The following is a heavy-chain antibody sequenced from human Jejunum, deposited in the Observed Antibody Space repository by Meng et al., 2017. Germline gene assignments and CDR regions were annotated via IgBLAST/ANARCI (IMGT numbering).Heavy chain of an antibody. V-gene: IGHV4-4*02. J-gene: IGHJ1*01. CDR2: IYHSGTT. CDR1: GDSIGSSYW. D-gene: IGHD2-8*01. CDR3: ARDFEALNGV. Sequence: QGQLQESGPGLVTPWGTLSLTCAVSGDSIGSSYWWSWVRQSPGKGLEWIGEIYHSGTTNYNPSLKSRVTLSVDKSKNQFSLNLSSVTAADTAVYFCARDFEALNGVWGQGTLVTVSS.